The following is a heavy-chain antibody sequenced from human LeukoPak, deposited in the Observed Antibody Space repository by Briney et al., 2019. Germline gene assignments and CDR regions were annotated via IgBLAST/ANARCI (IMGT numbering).Heavy chain of an antibody. CDR2: ITSSSNLI. CDR1: GFTFSSHS. D-gene: IGHD3-16*01. CDR3: AHHDYTVNGFDP. V-gene: IGHV3-48*01. J-gene: IGHJ5*02. Sequence: GGSLRLSCAASGFTFSSHSMNWVRQAPGKGLEWLSYITSSSNLIYYADSVKGRFTISRDNAKNSLYLQMNSLRAEDTAIYYCAHHDYTVNGFDPWGQGTLVTVSS.